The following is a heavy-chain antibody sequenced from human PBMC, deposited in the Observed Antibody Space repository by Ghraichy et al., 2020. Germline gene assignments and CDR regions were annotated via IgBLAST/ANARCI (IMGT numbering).Heavy chain of an antibody. CDR2: ISYDGSNK. J-gene: IGHJ3*02. CDR1: GFTFSSYG. CDR3: AKQVGDFWSGYHQESDAFDI. V-gene: IGHV3-30*18. Sequence: GESLNISCAASGFTFSSYGMHWVRQAPGKGLEWVAVISYDGSNKYYADSVKGRFTISRDNSKNTLYLQMNSLRAEDTAVYYCAKQVGDFWSGYHQESDAFDIWGQGTMVTVSS. D-gene: IGHD3-3*01.